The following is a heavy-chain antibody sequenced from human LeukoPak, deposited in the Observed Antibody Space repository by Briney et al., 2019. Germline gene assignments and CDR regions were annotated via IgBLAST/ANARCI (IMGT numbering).Heavy chain of an antibody. CDR3: ARRNYYFDY. CDR2: INHSGST. J-gene: IGHJ4*02. V-gene: IGHV4-34*01. CDR1: GGSFSGYY. Sequence: SETLSLTCAVYGGSFSGYYWSWIRQPPGKGLEWIGEINHSGSTYYNPSLKSRVTISVDTSKNYFSLNLSSVTAADTAVYYCARRNYYFDYWGQGTLVTVSS.